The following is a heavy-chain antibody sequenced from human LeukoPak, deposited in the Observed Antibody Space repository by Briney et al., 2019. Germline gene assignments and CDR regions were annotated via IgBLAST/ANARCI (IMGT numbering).Heavy chain of an antibody. V-gene: IGHV1-8*01. Sequence: SVKVSGKTSGYTFTTYDINWVRQATGQGLEWMGWMNPNSGYTGFAQKFQRRVTMTRDTSTSTAYMELNSLRSEDTAVYYCVRVYGAIDYWGQGTLVTVPS. D-gene: IGHD4-17*01. J-gene: IGHJ4*02. CDR1: GYTFTTYD. CDR2: MNPNSGYT. CDR3: VRVYGAIDY.